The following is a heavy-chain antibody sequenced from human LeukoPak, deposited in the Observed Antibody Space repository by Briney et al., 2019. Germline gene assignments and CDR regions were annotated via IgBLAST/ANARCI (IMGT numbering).Heavy chain of an antibody. J-gene: IGHJ3*02. Sequence: SETLSLTCNFSDGSISSYYWSWIRQPPGKGLEWIGYIYYTGTTNYNPSLKSRVTVSIDTSKNQFSLRLTSVTAADTAVYYCARSGYSYGADAFDIWGQGTMVTVSS. D-gene: IGHD5-18*01. CDR2: IYYTGTT. V-gene: IGHV4-59*01. CDR1: DGSISSYY. CDR3: ARSGYSYGADAFDI.